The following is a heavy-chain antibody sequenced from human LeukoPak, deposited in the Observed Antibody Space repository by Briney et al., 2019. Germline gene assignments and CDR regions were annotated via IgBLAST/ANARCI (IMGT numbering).Heavy chain of an antibody. D-gene: IGHD3-10*01. Sequence: GGSLRLSCAASGFTFNSYAMSWVRQAPGKGLEWVSAISGSGGSTYYADSVKGRFTISRDNSKNTLYLQMNSLRAEDTAVYYCAKELYFYGSGSYYPKSYGMDVWGQGTTVTVSS. CDR2: ISGSGGST. J-gene: IGHJ6*02. CDR1: GFTFNSYA. CDR3: AKELYFYGSGSYYPKSYGMDV. V-gene: IGHV3-23*01.